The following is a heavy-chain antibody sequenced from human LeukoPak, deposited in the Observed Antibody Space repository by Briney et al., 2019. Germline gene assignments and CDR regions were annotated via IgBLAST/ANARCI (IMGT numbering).Heavy chain of an antibody. J-gene: IGHJ4*02. V-gene: IGHV3-23*01. CDR2: ISGSGGST. CDR3: AKVVRGVITYYFDY. Sequence: GGSLRFSCAASGCTFSSYGMSWVRQAPGKGLEWVSAISGSGGSTYYADSVKGRFTISRDNSKNTLYLQMNSLRAEDTAVYYCAKVVRGVITYYFDYWGQGTLVTVSS. CDR1: GCTFSSYG. D-gene: IGHD3-10*01.